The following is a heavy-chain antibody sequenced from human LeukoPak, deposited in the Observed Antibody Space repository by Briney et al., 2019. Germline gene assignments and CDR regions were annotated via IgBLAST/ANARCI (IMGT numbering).Heavy chain of an antibody. CDR2: ISYDGSNK. V-gene: IGHV3-30-3*01. CDR3: ARGYTNYRDYYYYYGMDV. Sequence: QPGRSLRLSCAASGFTFSIYAMHWVRQAPGKGLEWVAVISYDGSNKYYADSVKGRFTISRDNSKNTLYLQMNSLRAEDTAVYYCARGYTNYRDYYYYYGMDVWGQGTTVTVSS. D-gene: IGHD4-11*01. J-gene: IGHJ6*02. CDR1: GFTFSIYA.